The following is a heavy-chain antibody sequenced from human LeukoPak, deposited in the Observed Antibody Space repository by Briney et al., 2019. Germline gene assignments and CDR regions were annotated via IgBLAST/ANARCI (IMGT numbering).Heavy chain of an antibody. V-gene: IGHV4-59*01. D-gene: IGHD6-13*01. Sequence: SETLSLTCTVSGGSISSYYWSWIRQPPGKGLEWIGYIYYSGSTNYNPSLKSRVTISVDTSKNQFSLKLSSVTAADTAVYYCATTAAGRTYYFDYWGQGTLVTVSS. CDR3: ATTAAGRTYYFDY. J-gene: IGHJ4*02. CDR1: GGSISSYY. CDR2: IYYSGST.